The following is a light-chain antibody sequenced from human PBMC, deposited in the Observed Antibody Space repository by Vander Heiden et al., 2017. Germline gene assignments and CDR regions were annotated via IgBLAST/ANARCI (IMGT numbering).Light chain of an antibody. V-gene: IGKV3-11*01. CDR3: QQRSNWAPYT. CDR2: DAS. J-gene: IGKJ2*01. Sequence: EIVFTQSPATLSLSPGERATLSCRASQSVSSYLAWYQQKPGQAPRLLIYDASNRDTGIPARFSGSGYGIDLTLTISSRELEDFAVYYCQQRSNWAPYTFGQGTKLEIK. CDR1: QSVSSY.